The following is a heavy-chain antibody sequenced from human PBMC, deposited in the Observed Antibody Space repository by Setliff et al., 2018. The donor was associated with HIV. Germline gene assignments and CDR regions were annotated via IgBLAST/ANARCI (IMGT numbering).Heavy chain of an antibody. CDR2: IYTSGST. CDR1: GGSISSYS. D-gene: IGHD1-1*01. J-gene: IGHJ4*02. CDR3: AGHKSQPYYFDY. V-gene: IGHV4-59*08. Sequence: SETLSLTCTVSGGSISSYSWSWIRQPPGKGLEWIGYIYTSGSTNYNPSLKSRVTISVDTSENQFSLKLTSVTAADTAVYYCAGHKSQPYYFDYWGQGTLVTVSS.